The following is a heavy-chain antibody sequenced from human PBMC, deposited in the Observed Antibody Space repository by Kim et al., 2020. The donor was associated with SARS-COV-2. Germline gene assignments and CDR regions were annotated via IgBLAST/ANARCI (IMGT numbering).Heavy chain of an antibody. V-gene: IGHV3-23*01. CDR3: AKDLGLVRGIRGAFDI. Sequence: GGSLRLSCAASGFTFSSYAMSWVRQAPGKGLEWVSVISTSASNTYYAESVKGLFTISRDNSKNTLYLQMNSLRPEDTAVYYCAKDLGLVRGIRGAFDIWGQGTMVTVSS. J-gene: IGHJ3*02. CDR2: ISTSASNT. D-gene: IGHD3-10*01. CDR1: GFTFSSYA.